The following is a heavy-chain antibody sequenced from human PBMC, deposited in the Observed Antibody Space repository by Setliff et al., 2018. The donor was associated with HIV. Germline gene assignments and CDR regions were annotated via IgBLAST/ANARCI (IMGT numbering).Heavy chain of an antibody. V-gene: IGHV4-34*01. CDR3: VRDRETVSISGVAVPYFDY. CDR1: GGSFSGYH. D-gene: IGHD3-3*01. CDR2: INHSGRT. J-gene: IGHJ4*02. Sequence: PSETLSLTCAVYGGSFSGYHWNWIRQPPGKGLEWIGEINHSGRTNYNPSLKSRVTISVDTSKNQFSLKLSSVTAADTAVYYRVRDRETVSISGVAVPYFDYWGQGTQVTVSS.